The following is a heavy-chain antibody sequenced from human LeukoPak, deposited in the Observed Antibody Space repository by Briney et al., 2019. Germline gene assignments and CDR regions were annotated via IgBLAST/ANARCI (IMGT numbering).Heavy chain of an antibody. CDR3: ARALYSSTAEPYNWFDP. Sequence: SQTLSLTCTVSGGSISSGGYYWSWIRQHPGTGLEWIGYIYYSGSTCYNPSLKSRVTISVDTSKNQFSLKLSSVTAADTAVYYCARALYSSTAEPYNWFDPWGQGTLVTVSS. V-gene: IGHV4-31*03. J-gene: IGHJ5*02. CDR2: IYYSGST. D-gene: IGHD6-13*01. CDR1: GGSISSGGYY.